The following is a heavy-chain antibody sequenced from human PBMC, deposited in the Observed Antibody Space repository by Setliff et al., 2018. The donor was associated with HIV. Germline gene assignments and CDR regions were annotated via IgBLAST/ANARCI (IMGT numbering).Heavy chain of an antibody. D-gene: IGHD6-19*01. CDR3: AREGLAVAGLNWFDP. CDR2: FYETGYT. J-gene: IGHJ5*02. CDR1: GDFISSDYY. V-gene: IGHV4-38-2*02. Sequence: SSETLSLTCTVSGDFISSDYYWGWIRQPPGKGLEWIGSFYETGYTYYNPSLKSRVTMSVDTSKNQFSLKLSAVTAADTAVYYCAREGLAVAGLNWFDPWGQGTLVTVSS.